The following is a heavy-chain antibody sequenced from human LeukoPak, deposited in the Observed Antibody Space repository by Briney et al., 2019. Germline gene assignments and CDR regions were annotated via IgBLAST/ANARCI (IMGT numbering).Heavy chain of an antibody. D-gene: IGHD3-10*01. V-gene: IGHV3-7*02. CDR3: ARFRAGYYFDC. CDR1: GFTFSNYW. Sequence: GGSLRLSCVVSGFTFSNYWMSWVRQAPGKGLEWVATIKKDGSEKHYVDSVKGRITISRDNAKNSVYLQMDSLRAEDTAVYYCARFRAGYYFDCWGQGTLVTVSS. CDR2: IKKDGSEK. J-gene: IGHJ4*02.